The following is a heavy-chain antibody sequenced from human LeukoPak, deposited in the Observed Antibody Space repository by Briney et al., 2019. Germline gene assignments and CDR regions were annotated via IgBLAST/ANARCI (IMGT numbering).Heavy chain of an antibody. V-gene: IGHV3-20*01. CDR3: ARLGSRRYHGSGSYYTN. J-gene: IGHJ4*02. Sequence: GGSLRLSCAASGFTFSSYSMSWVRQAPGKGLEWVSGINWNGGSTGYADSVKGRFTISRDNAKNSLYLQMNSLRAEDTALYHRARLGSRRYHGSGSYYTNWGQGTLVTVSS. D-gene: IGHD3-10*01. CDR1: GFTFSSYS. CDR2: INWNGGST.